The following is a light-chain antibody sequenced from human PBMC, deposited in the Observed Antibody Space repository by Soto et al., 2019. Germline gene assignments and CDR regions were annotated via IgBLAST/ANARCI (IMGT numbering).Light chain of an antibody. V-gene: IGLV2-14*01. CDR3: QSYDSSLNVV. Sequence: QSALTQPASVSGSPGQSITISCSGTRSDVGGYNFLSWYQHHPGKAPKLIIYEVSDRPSGVSNRFSGSKSGNTASLTISGLQAEDEADYYCQSYDSSLNVVFGGGTKLTVL. J-gene: IGLJ2*01. CDR2: EVS. CDR1: RSDVGGYNF.